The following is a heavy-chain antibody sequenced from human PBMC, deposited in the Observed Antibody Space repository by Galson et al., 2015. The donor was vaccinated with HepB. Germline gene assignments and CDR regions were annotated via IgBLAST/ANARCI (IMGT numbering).Heavy chain of an antibody. CDR1: GDSVSSNSAA. D-gene: IGHD6-19*01. CDR3: ARVGKKQWPPDGYFDY. CDR2: TYYRSKWYN. V-gene: IGHV6-1*01. Sequence: CAISGDSVSSNSAAWNWIRQSPSRGLEWLGRTYYRSKWYNDYAVSVKSRITINPDTSKSQFSLQLNSVTPEDTAVYYCARVGKKQWPPDGYFDYWGQGTLVTVSS. J-gene: IGHJ4*02.